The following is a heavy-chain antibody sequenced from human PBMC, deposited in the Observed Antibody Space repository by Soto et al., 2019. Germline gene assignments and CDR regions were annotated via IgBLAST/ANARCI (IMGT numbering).Heavy chain of an antibody. CDR2: FYYGGST. CDR1: GGSISNSYYY. V-gene: IGHV4-39*02. J-gene: IGHJ4*02. Sequence: PSETLSLTCIVSGGSISNSYYYWGWIRQTPGKGLEWIADFYYGGSTYYNPSLESRVTISADASRNHFSLRLNSVTVTDSGVYYCVRRSDPYGDYFDYWGRGTLVTVSS. D-gene: IGHD4-17*01. CDR3: VRRSDPYGDYFDY.